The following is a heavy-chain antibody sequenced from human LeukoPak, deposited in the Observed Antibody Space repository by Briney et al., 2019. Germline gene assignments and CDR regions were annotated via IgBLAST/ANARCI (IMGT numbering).Heavy chain of an antibody. CDR3: ARLTGVAGTWVGFDY. CDR1: GFTFSSYS. J-gene: IGHJ4*02. D-gene: IGHD6-19*01. Sequence: GGSLRLSCAASGFTFSSYSMNWVRQAPGKGLEWVSSISSSSSYIYYADSVKGRFTISRDNAKNSLYLQMNSLRAEDTAVYYCARLTGVAGTWVGFDYWGQGTLVTVSS. V-gene: IGHV3-21*01. CDR2: ISSSSSYI.